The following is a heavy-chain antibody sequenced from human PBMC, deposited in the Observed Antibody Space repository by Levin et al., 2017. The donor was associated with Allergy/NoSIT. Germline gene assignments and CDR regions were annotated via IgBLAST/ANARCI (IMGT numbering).Heavy chain of an antibody. CDR2: IIPILGIA. Sequence: ASVKVSCKASGGTFSSYAISWVRQAPGQGLEWMGRIIPILGIANYAQKFQGRVTITADKSTSTAYMELSSLRSEDTAVYYCASPLFRYYYYGMDVWGQGTTVTVSS. CDR1: GGTFSSYA. V-gene: IGHV1-69*04. D-gene: IGHD3-3*01. CDR3: ASPLFRYYYYGMDV. J-gene: IGHJ6*02.